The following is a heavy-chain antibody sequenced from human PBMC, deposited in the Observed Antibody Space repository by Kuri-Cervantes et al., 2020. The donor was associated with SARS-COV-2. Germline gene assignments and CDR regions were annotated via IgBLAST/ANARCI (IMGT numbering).Heavy chain of an antibody. CDR2: ISYDGNNK. CDR3: ARDMTFDEYGDYFYYYMDV. D-gene: IGHD3-16*01. J-gene: IGHJ6*03. CDR1: GGSVSASY. V-gene: IGHV3-30*04. Sequence: LSLTCAPQGGSVSASYWAWIRRPPGKGLEWVAAISYDGNNKYFADSVRGRFTVSRDNSKNTLYLEMDGLRPEDTAVYYCARDMTFDEYGDYFYYYMDVWGKGTTVTVSS.